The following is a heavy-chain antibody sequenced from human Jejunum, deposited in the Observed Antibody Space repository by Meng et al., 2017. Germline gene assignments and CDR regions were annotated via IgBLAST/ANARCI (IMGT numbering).Heavy chain of an antibody. J-gene: IGHJ4*02. CDR2: ISSSGGST. CDR3: AKGGIAVVPTDY. V-gene: IGHV3-23*04. CDR1: GFTFSSYA. Sequence: EVRLVGAGGGVVQAGGSLRLPCAASGFTFSSYAMSWVRQAPGKGLEWVSSISSSGGSTNYADSVKGRFTISRDSSKNTLYLQMNSLRAEDTAVYYCAKGGIAVVPTDYWGQGTLVTVSS. D-gene: IGHD6-19*01.